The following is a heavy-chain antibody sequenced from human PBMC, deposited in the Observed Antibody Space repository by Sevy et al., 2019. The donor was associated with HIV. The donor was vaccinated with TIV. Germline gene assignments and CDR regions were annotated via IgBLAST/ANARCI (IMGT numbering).Heavy chain of an antibody. CDR3: ANLEMATVGRDAFDI. Sequence: GGSLRLSCAASGFTFSSYAMSWVRQAPGKGLERVSAISGSGGSTYYADSVKGRFTISRDNSKNTLYLQMNSLRAEDTAVYYCANLEMATVGRDAFDIWGQGTMVTVSS. D-gene: IGHD4-4*01. CDR1: GFTFSSYA. V-gene: IGHV3-23*01. J-gene: IGHJ3*02. CDR2: ISGSGGST.